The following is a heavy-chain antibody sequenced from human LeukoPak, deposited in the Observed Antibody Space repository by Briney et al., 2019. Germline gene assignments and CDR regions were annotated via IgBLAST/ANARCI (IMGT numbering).Heavy chain of an antibody. CDR2: ISYDGSNK. J-gene: IGHJ4*02. D-gene: IGHD3-10*01. V-gene: IGHV3-30-3*01. CDR1: GFTFSSYA. CDR3: ARDISGSHIFPYY. Sequence: GGSLKLSCAASGFTFSSYAMHWVRQAPGKGLEWVAVISYDGSNKYYADSVKGRFTISRDNSKNTLYLQMNSLRAEDTAVYYCARDISGSHIFPYYWGQGTLVTVSS.